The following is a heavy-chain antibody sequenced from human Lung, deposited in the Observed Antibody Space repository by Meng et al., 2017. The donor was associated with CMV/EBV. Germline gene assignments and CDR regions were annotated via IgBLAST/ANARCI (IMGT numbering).Heavy chain of an antibody. V-gene: IGHV3-7*01. CDR1: GFTFSTYW. J-gene: IGHJ4*02. CDR3: ATNGSGFFDN. Sequence: GESLKISCAASGFTFSTYWMSWVRQAPGRGLEWVANINQGGSEKYYVASVMGRFTASRNNAKNSLYLQMNSLRAEDTAIYYCATNGSGFFDNWGQGALVTVSS. D-gene: IGHD3-22*01. CDR2: INQGGSEK.